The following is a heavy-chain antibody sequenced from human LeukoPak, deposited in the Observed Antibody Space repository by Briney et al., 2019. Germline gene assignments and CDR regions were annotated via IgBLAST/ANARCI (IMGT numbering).Heavy chain of an antibody. CDR1: GYTFTSYD. Sequence: GASVKVSCKASGYTFTSYDINWVRQATGQGLERMGWMNPNSGNTGYAQKFQGRVTMTRNTSISTAYMELSSLRSDDTAVYYCARDNYYYDSSGYSPPFDYWGQGTLVTVSS. V-gene: IGHV1-8*01. D-gene: IGHD3-22*01. CDR2: MNPNSGNT. J-gene: IGHJ4*02. CDR3: ARDNYYYDSSGYSPPFDY.